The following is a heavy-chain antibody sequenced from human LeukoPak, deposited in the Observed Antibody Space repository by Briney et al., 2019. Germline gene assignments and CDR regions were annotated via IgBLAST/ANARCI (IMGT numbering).Heavy chain of an antibody. CDR3: ARGRDSSALDAFDI. V-gene: IGHV3-21*01. D-gene: IGHD3-22*01. J-gene: IGHJ3*02. CDR1: GFTFSSYG. CDR2: ISSSSSYI. Sequence: SGGSLRLSCAASGFTFSSYGMNWVRQAPGKGLEWVSSISSSSSYIYYADSVKGRFTISSDNAKNSLYLQMNSLRAEDTAVYYCARGRDSSALDAFDIWGQGTMVTVSS.